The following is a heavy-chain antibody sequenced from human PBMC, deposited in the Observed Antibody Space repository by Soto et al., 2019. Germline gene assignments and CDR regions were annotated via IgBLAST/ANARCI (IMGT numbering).Heavy chain of an antibody. D-gene: IGHD2-8*02. CDR3: ARDKITGLFDY. J-gene: IGHJ4*02. V-gene: IGHV4-30-2*01. Sequence: PSETLSLTCAVSGGSISSGGYSWSWIRQPPGKGLELIGYIYHSASTYYNPSLKSRVTISVDTSKNQLSLKLSSVTAADTAVYYCARDKITGLFDYWGQGTLVTVSS. CDR2: IYHSAST. CDR1: GGSISSGGYS.